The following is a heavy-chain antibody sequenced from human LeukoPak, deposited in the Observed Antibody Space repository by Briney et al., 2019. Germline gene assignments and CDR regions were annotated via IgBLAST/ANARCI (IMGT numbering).Heavy chain of an antibody. CDR1: GFTFSSYS. Sequence: GGSLRLSCAASGFTFSSYSMNWVRQAPGKGLEWVSSISSSSSYIYYADSVKGRFTISRDNAKNSLYLQMNSLRAEDTAVYYCARAFASIAVAGHDAFDIWGQGTMVTVSS. CDR2: ISSSSSYI. V-gene: IGHV3-21*01. J-gene: IGHJ3*02. CDR3: ARAFASIAVAGHDAFDI. D-gene: IGHD6-19*01.